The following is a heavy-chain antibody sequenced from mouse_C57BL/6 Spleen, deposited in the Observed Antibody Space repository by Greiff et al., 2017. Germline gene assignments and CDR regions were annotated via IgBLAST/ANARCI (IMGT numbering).Heavy chain of an antibody. CDR1: GYTFTDYY. CDR3: ARGDYYGSSYEGAMDY. Sequence: VQLQQSGPVLVKPGASVKMSCKASGYTFTDYYMNWVKQSHGKSLEWIGVINPYNGGTSSNQKFKGKATLTVDKSSSTAYMELNSLTSEDSAVYYCARGDYYGSSYEGAMDYWGQGTSVTVSS. J-gene: IGHJ4*01. V-gene: IGHV1-19*01. CDR2: INPYNGGT. D-gene: IGHD1-1*01.